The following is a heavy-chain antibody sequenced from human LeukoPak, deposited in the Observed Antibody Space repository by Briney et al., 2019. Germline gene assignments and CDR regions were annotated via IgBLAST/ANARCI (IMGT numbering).Heavy chain of an antibody. D-gene: IGHD3-10*01. CDR2: IYSSGRI. CDR1: GGSISDYY. V-gene: IGHV4-59*01. Sequence: NTSETLSLTCTVSGGSISDYYWSWIWQPPGKGLEWIGYIYSSGRINYNPSFKSRVTISVDASKNQFSLTLSSVTAADTAMYYCALLMGSGAYDLWGQGTMVTVSS. CDR3: ALLMGSGAYDL. J-gene: IGHJ3*01.